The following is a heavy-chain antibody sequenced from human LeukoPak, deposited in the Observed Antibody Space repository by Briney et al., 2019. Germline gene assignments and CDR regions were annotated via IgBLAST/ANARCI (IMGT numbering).Heavy chain of an antibody. Sequence: ASVRVSCKASGYTFTSYYMHWVRQAPGQGLEWRGIINPSGGSTSYAQKFQGRVTMTRDTSTTTVYMALSSLGSEETAVYYCARDRAGVGATRSSRFDPWGQGTLVTVSS. CDR2: INPSGGST. V-gene: IGHV1-46*01. CDR1: GYTFTSYY. J-gene: IGHJ5*02. D-gene: IGHD1-26*01. CDR3: ARDRAGVGATRSSRFDP.